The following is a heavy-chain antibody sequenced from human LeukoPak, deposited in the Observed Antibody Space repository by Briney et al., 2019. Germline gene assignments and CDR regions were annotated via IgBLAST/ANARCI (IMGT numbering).Heavy chain of an antibody. CDR2: MNPNSGNT. V-gene: IGHV1-8*02. D-gene: IGHD2-2*01. CDR3: ARELVVPAASPKGTYYYYYYGMDV. Sequence: ASVKVSCKASGGTFSSYAISWVRQATGQGLEWMGWMNPNSGNTGYAQKFQGRVTMTRNTSISTAYMELSSLRSEDTAVYYCARELVVPAASPKGTYYYYYYGMDVWGQGTTVTVSS. J-gene: IGHJ6*02. CDR1: GGTFSSYA.